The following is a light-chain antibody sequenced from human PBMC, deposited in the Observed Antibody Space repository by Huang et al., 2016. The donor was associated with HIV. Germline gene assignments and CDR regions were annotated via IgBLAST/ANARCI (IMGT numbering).Light chain of an antibody. CDR3: QQYNNWRAT. CDR1: QSVSSN. Sequence: EIVMTQSPATLSVSPGARATLSCRASQSVSSNLAWYQQKPGQAPRLRIYGASTRATGIPARFSGSGSGTEFTLTISSLQSEDFAIYYCQQYNNWRATFGQGTKLEIK. CDR2: GAS. V-gene: IGKV3-15*01. J-gene: IGKJ2*01.